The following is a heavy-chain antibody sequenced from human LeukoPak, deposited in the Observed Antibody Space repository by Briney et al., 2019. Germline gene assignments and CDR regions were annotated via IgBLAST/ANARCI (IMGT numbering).Heavy chain of an antibody. J-gene: IGHJ6*02. CDR3: AGLDAGSGYYYYGMDV. CDR2: MNPNSGNT. V-gene: IGHV1-8*02. D-gene: IGHD3-10*01. CDR1: GYTFATYG. Sequence: GASLKVSCKTSGYTFATYGISWVRQAPGQGLEWMGWMNPNSGNTGYAQKFQGRVTMTRNTSISTAYMELSSLRSEDTAVYYCAGLDAGSGYYYYGMDVWGQGTTVTVSS.